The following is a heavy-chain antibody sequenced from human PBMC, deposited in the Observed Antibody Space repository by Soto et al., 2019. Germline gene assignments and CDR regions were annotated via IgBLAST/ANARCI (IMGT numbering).Heavy chain of an antibody. CDR2: IYLSDSDT. V-gene: IGHV5-51*01. D-gene: IGHD1-26*01. Sequence: ESLKISFKGSGYSFTSYWIAWVRQMPGKGLEWMGIIYLSDSDTRYSPSFQGRVTISADKSISTAYLQWSSLKASDTAMYYCARISGSYGYFDYWGQGTLVTVSS. J-gene: IGHJ4*02. CDR3: ARISGSYGYFDY. CDR1: GYSFTSYW.